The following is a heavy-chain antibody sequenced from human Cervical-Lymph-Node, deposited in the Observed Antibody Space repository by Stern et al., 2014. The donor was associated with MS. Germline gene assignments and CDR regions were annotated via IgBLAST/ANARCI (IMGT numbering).Heavy chain of an antibody. CDR2: IIPFFGTA. CDR1: GGTFSSYA. CDR3: ATRDMATVTNYYYGMDV. D-gene: IGHD5-24*01. V-gene: IGHV1-69*01. J-gene: IGHJ6*02. Sequence: VQLVESGAEVKKPGSSVKVSCKASGGTFSSYAISWVRQAPGQGLEWMGGIIPFFGTANYVQRFQGRVTITADESTTTAYMGLSSLRSEDTAVYYCATRDMATVTNYYYGMDVWGQGTTVIVSS.